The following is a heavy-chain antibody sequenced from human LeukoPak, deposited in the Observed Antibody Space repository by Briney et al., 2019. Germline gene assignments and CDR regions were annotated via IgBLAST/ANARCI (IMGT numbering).Heavy chain of an antibody. V-gene: IGHV4-4*07. CDR1: GGSISSYY. D-gene: IGHD5-12*01. CDR2: IYTSGST. J-gene: IGHJ5*02. Sequence: SETLSLTCTVSGGSISSYYWSWIRQPAGKGLEWIGRIYTSGSTNYNPSLKGRVTMSVDTSKNQFSLKLSSVTAADTAVYYCARGIVSGGYDYSNWFDPWGQGTLVTVSS. CDR3: ARGIVSGGYDYSNWFDP.